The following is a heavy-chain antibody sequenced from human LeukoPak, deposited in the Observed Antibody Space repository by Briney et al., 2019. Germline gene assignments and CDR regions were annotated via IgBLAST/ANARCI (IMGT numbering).Heavy chain of an antibody. D-gene: IGHD1-26*01. CDR3: AKDGGIVGAPAPH. CDR2: ICGSGGST. J-gene: IGHJ4*02. Sequence: GGSLRLSCAASGFTFSSYAMSWVRQAPGKGLERVSAICGSGGSTYYADSVKGRFTISRDNTSNTQYLQMISLIAEDTAVYYCAKDGGIVGAPAPHWGQGTLVTVSS. V-gene: IGHV3-23*01. CDR1: GFTFSSYA.